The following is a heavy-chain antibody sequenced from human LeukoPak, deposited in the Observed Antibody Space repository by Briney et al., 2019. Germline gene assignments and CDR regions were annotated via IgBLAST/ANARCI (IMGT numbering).Heavy chain of an antibody. Sequence: PSETLSLTCAVYGGSFSGSYWSWIRQPPGKGLEWIGEINHSGSTNYNPSLKSRDTISVDTSKNQFSLKLSSVTAADTAVYYCARGRGYDYIWGSYRPTYYFDYWGEGTLVTVSS. V-gene: IGHV4-34*01. CDR3: ARGRGYDYIWGSYRPTYYFDY. J-gene: IGHJ4*02. D-gene: IGHD3-16*02. CDR1: GGSFSGSY. CDR2: INHSGST.